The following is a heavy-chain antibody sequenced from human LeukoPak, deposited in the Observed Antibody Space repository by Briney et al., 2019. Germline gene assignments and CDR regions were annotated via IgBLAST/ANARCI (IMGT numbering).Heavy chain of an antibody. CDR2: IYTSGST. J-gene: IGHJ4*02. CDR3: AKSPYGSGSSSFDY. Sequence: PSQTLSLTCTVSGGSISSGSYYWSWIRQPAGKGLEWIGRIYTSGSTNYNPSLKSRVTISVDTSKNQFSLKLSSVTAADTAVYYCAKSPYGSGSSSFDYWGQGTLVTVSS. D-gene: IGHD3-10*01. V-gene: IGHV4-61*02. CDR1: GGSISSGSYY.